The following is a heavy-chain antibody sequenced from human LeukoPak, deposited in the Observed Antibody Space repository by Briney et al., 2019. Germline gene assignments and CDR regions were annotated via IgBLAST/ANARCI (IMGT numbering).Heavy chain of an antibody. D-gene: IGHD2-21*01. CDR3: VRRDWYYFDY. CDR1: GFTFSSYW. V-gene: IGHV3-74*01. Sequence: PGGSLRLSCAASGFTFSSYWMHWVRQAPGKGLVWVSRINSGGSSTNYADSVKGRFTISRDNAKNTLYLQINSLRAEDTAVYYCVRRDWYYFDYWGQGTLVTVSS. CDR2: INSGGSST. J-gene: IGHJ4*02.